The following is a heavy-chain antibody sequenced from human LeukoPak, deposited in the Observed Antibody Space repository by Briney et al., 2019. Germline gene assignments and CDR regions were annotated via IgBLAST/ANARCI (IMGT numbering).Heavy chain of an antibody. CDR1: GYTFTAYY. J-gene: IGHJ3*01. V-gene: IGHV1-46*01. CDR3: ARASPFLHDSFDV. Sequence: ASVKVSCKASGYTFTAYYMHWVRQAPGQGLQWMGIINPSGGFTSSAQKFQGRVTMTSDTSTSTVYMEVSRLTSEDTAVDYYARASPFLHDSFDVWGQGTRVTVSS. D-gene: IGHD2-21*01. CDR2: INPSGGFT.